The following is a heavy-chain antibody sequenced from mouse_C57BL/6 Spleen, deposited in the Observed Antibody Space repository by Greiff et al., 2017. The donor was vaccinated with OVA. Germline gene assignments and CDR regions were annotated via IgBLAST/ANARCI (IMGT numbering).Heavy chain of an antibody. CDR3: ARRATTVVPYYAMDY. J-gene: IGHJ4*01. CDR1: GYAFSSSW. CDR2: IYPGDGDT. Sequence: LVESGPELVKPGASVKISCKASGYAFSSSWMNWVKQRPGKGLEWIGRIYPGDGDTNYNGKFKGKATLTADKSSSTAYMQLSSLTSEDSAVYFCARRATTVVPYYAMDYWGQGTSVTVSS. D-gene: IGHD1-1*01. V-gene: IGHV1-82*01.